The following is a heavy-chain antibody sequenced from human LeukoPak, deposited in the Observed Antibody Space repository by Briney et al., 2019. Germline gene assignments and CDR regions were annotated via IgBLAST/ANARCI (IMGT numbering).Heavy chain of an antibody. CDR2: INHSGST. D-gene: IGHD4/OR15-4a*01. J-gene: IGHJ4*02. Sequence: SETLSLTCAVYGGSFSGYYWSWIRQPPGKGLEWIGEINHSGSTNYNPSLKSRVTISVDTSKNQFSLKLSSVTAADTAVYYCARHPGAKWGQGTLVTVSS. V-gene: IGHV4-34*01. CDR1: GGSFSGYY. CDR3: ARHPGAK.